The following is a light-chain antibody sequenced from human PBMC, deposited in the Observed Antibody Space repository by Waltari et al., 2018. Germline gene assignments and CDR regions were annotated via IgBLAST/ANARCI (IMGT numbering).Light chain of an antibody. Sequence: IVLTQSPGTLSSSPGERPTLACRASQSVSRSLAWYQQKPGQAPKRLLYGASTRATGIPDRFSGSGSGTDFSLTISSLEPEDFAIYFCQHYVRLPATFGQGTKVEIK. CDR3: QHYVRLPAT. J-gene: IGKJ1*01. CDR2: GAS. CDR1: QSVSRS. V-gene: IGKV3-20*01.